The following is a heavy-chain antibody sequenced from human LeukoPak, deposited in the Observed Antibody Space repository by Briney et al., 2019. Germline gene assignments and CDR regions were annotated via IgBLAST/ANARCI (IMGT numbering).Heavy chain of an antibody. CDR3: ARGLRPQGVYYFDY. J-gene: IGHJ4*02. V-gene: IGHV1-18*01. CDR2: ISAYNGNI. CDR1: GYTFTSFG. Sequence: ASVKVSCKASGYTFTSFGINWVRQAPGQGLEWMGWISAYNGNINYAQKLQGRVTMTTDTSTSTAYMELRSLRSDDTAVYYCARGLRPQGVYYFDYWGQGTLVTVSS. D-gene: IGHD3-16*01.